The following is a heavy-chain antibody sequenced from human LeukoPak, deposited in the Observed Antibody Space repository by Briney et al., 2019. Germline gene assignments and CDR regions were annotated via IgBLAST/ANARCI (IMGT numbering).Heavy chain of an antibody. Sequence: PGGSLRLSCAASGFTFSDYYMSWIRQAPGKGLEWVSYIRSSGSTIYYADSVKGRFTISRDNAKNSLYLQMNSLRAEDTAVYYCARRQCSSTSCYNGGAFDIWGQGTMVTVSS. V-gene: IGHV3-11*01. CDR1: GFTFSDYY. CDR3: ARRQCSSTSCYNGGAFDI. J-gene: IGHJ3*02. D-gene: IGHD2-2*02. CDR2: IRSSGSTI.